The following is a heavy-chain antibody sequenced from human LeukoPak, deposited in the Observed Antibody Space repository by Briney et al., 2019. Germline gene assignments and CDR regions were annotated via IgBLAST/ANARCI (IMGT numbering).Heavy chain of an antibody. CDR2: ISGSGGST. J-gene: IGHJ4*02. V-gene: IGHV3-23*01. Sequence: GGSLRLSCAAPGFTFSSYAMSWVRQAPGKGLEWVSAISGSGGSTYYADSVKGRFTISRDNSKNTLYLQMNSLRAEDTAVYYCAKDLWVTVTFDYWGQGTLVTVSS. D-gene: IGHD4-17*01. CDR1: GFTFSSYA. CDR3: AKDLWVTVTFDY.